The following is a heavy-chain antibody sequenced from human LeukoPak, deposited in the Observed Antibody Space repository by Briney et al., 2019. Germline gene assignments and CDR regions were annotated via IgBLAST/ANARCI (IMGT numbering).Heavy chain of an antibody. CDR2: INHSGST. Sequence: PSETLSLTCAVYGGSFGDYYWSWIRQPPGKGLEWIGDINHSGSTNYNPSLKSRVTISVDTSKNQFSLKLSSVTAADTAVYYCAATEITIFGVTYDYWGQGTLVTVSS. CDR3: AATEITIFGVTYDY. D-gene: IGHD3-3*01. V-gene: IGHV4-34*01. J-gene: IGHJ4*02. CDR1: GGSFGDYY.